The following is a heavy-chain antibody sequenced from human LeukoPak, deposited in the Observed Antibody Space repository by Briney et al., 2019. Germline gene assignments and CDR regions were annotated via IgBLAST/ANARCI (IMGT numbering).Heavy chain of an antibody. J-gene: IGHJ4*02. D-gene: IGHD6-6*01. CDR1: GNSVSSNSAA. Sequence: SQTLSLTSAISGNSVSSNSAAWHWIRQSPSRDLEWLGRTYYRTKSHNDYAVSVKSRVTINPHTSKNQFSLQLNSVTPEDTAVYYCARDGSSSSFDYWGQGTLVTVSS. CDR3: ARDGSSSSFDY. V-gene: IGHV6-1*01. CDR2: TYYRTKSHN.